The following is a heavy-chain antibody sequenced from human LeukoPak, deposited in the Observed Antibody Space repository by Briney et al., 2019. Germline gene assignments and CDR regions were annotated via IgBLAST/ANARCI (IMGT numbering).Heavy chain of an antibody. J-gene: IGHJ4*02. CDR3: ARDREYYFDY. V-gene: IGHV3-11*06. CDR1: GFALSDYY. Sequence: PRGSLRLSCAASGFALSDYYMSWIRQAPGKGLEWVSYISSSSIYTNYADSVKGRFTISRDNAKNSLYLQMNSLRAEDTAVYYCARDREYYFDYWGQGTLVTVSS. CDR2: ISSSSIYT.